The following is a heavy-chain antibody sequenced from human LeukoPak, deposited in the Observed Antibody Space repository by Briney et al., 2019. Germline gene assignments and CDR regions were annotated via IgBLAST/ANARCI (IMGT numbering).Heavy chain of an antibody. CDR3: ARAVLLWFGEDY. Sequence: ASVKVSCKASGYTFTGYYMHWVRQAPGQVLEWMGWINPNSGGTNYAQKFQGRVTMTRDTSISTAYMELSRLRSDDTAVYYCARAVLLWFGEDYWGQGTLVTVSS. CDR1: GYTFTGYY. V-gene: IGHV1-2*02. CDR2: INPNSGGT. D-gene: IGHD3-10*01. J-gene: IGHJ4*02.